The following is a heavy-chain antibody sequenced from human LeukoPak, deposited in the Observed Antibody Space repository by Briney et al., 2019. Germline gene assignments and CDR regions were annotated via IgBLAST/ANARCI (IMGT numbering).Heavy chain of an antibody. Sequence: GGSLRLSCAASGFTFDDYAMHWVRQAPGKGLEWASGISWNSGSIGYADSVKGRFTISRDNAKNSLYLQMNSLRAEDTALYYCAKGYLNGIAVAFDYWGQGTLVTVSS. CDR1: GFTFDDYA. CDR2: ISWNSGSI. V-gene: IGHV3-9*01. CDR3: AKGYLNGIAVAFDY. D-gene: IGHD6-19*01. J-gene: IGHJ4*02.